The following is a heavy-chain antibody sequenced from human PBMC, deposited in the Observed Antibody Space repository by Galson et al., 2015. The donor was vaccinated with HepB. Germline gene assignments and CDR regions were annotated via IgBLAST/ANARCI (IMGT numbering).Heavy chain of an antibody. V-gene: IGHV3-21*01. CDR3: AREFKRSYVHYFDY. Sequence: SLRLSCAASGFTFSSYSMNWVRQAPGKGLEWVSSISSSSSYIYYADSVKGRFTISRDNAKNSLYLQMNSLRAEDTAVYYCAREFKRSYVHYFDYWGQGTLVAVSS. J-gene: IGHJ4*02. CDR2: ISSSSSYI. CDR1: GFTFSSYS. D-gene: IGHD3-16*01.